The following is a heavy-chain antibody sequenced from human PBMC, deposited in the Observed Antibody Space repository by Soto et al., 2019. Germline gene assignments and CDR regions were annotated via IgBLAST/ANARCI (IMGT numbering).Heavy chain of an antibody. Sequence: QVQLVQSGAEVKKTGSSVKVSCKTSGGTFSTFGISWVRQAPGQGLEWMGGIIPFFGTAEYSQKFEDRITITADESTNTVYMDLRSLTSEDTAIYYCARTAPMDARDKYYYDFWGQGALVTVSS. CDR1: GGTFSTFG. D-gene: IGHD3-16*01. CDR2: IIPFFGTA. J-gene: IGHJ4*02. V-gene: IGHV1-69*01. CDR3: ARTAPMDARDKYYYDF.